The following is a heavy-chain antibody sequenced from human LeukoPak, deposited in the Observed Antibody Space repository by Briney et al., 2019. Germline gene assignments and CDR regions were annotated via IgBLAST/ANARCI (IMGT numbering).Heavy chain of an antibody. Sequence: SETLSLTCTVSGGSISSYYWSWIRQPPGKGLEWIGYIYYSGSTNYNPSLKSRVTISVDTSKNQFSLKLSSVTAADTAVYYCARLSGPQTHSSSWYFDYWGQGTLVTVSS. CDR2: IYYSGST. J-gene: IGHJ4*02. CDR1: GGSISSYY. V-gene: IGHV4-59*01. CDR3: ARLSGPQTHSSSWYFDY. D-gene: IGHD6-13*01.